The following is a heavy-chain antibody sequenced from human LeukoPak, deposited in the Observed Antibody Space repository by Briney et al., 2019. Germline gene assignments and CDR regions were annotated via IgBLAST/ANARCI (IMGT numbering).Heavy chain of an antibody. J-gene: IGHJ4*02. CDR1: GYTFNGYY. D-gene: IGHD3-22*01. CDR2: INPNSGDT. Sequence: GASVKVSCKTSGYTFNGYYMHWVRQAPGQGLAWMGRINPNSGDTNYAQKFQGRVTMTRDTSISTAYLELRRLRSDDTALYYCAREHYFDSSGYLSYWGQGSLVSVSS. CDR3: AREHYFDSSGYLSY. V-gene: IGHV1-2*06.